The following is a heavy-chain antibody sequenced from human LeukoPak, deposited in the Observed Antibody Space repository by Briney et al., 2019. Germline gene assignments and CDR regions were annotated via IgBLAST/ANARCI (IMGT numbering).Heavy chain of an antibody. V-gene: IGHV4-38-2*02. D-gene: IGHD2-21*02. Sequence: NASETLSLTCTVSGYSISSGYYWGWIRQPPGKGLEWIGSIYHSGRTFYNPPLKSRVTISVDTSKKQFSLKLTSVIAADTAVYYCAREGSPVTALYWYFDLWGRGTLVTVSS. J-gene: IGHJ2*01. CDR3: AREGSPVTALYWYFDL. CDR2: IYHSGRT. CDR1: GYSISSGYY.